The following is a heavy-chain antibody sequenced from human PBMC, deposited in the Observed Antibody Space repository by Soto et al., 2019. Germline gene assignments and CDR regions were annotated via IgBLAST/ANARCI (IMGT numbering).Heavy chain of an antibody. D-gene: IGHD3-16*02. CDR1: GFTFSSYA. CDR3: ARGANYVWGSYRPYYFDY. CDR2: ISYDGSNK. V-gene: IGHV3-30-3*01. J-gene: IGHJ4*02. Sequence: QVQLVESGGGVVQPGRSLRLSCEASGFTFSSYAMHWVRQAPGKGLEWVAVISYDGSNKYYADSVKGRFTISRDNSKNTLYLQMNSLRAEDTAVYYCARGANYVWGSYRPYYFDYWGQGTLVTVSS.